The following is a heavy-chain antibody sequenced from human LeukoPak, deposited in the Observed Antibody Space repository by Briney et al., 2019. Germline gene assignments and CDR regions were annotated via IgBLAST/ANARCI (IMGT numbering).Heavy chain of an antibody. D-gene: IGHD2-2*01. CDR1: GGSFSGYY. CDR3: ARVEGYCSSTSCSDV. Sequence: SETLSLTCAVYGGSFSGYYWSWIRQPPGKGLEWIGEINHSGSTNYNPSLKSRVTISVDTSKNQFSLRLSSVTAADTAVYYCARVEGYCSSTSCSDVWGKGTTVTVSS. V-gene: IGHV4-34*01. CDR2: INHSGST. J-gene: IGHJ6*04.